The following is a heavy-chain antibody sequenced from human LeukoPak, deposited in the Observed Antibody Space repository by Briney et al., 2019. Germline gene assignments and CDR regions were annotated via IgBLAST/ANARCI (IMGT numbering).Heavy chain of an antibody. V-gene: IGHV1-24*01. CDR3: ATGGIYSLLDY. D-gene: IGHD3-10*01. Sequence: ASVKVSCKVSGDTLSELTMHWVRQAPGKGLEWMGGFDPGAGEILYAQQFQGRVTMTEDTSTDTAYMELTSLRSEDSGVYFCATGGIYSLLDYWGQGTLVTVSS. CDR2: FDPGAGEI. J-gene: IGHJ4*02. CDR1: GDTLSELT.